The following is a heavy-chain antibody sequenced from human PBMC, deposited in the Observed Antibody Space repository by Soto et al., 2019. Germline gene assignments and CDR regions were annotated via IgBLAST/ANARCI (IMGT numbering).Heavy chain of an antibody. J-gene: IGHJ4*02. V-gene: IGHV3-74*01. CDR1: GFTFSSYW. D-gene: IGHD2-21*02. CDR2: INSDGSST. Sequence: LRLSGAASGFTFSSYWMHWVRQAPGKGLVWVSRINSDGSSTSYADSVKGRFTISRDNAKNTLYLQMNSLRAEDTAVYYCARGPVAYCGGDCYSGHGYWGQGTLVTVSS. CDR3: ARGPVAYCGGDCYSGHGY.